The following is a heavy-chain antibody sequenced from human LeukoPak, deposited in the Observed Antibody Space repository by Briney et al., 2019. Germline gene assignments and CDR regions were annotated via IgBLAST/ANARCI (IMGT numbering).Heavy chain of an antibody. D-gene: IGHD3-10*01. CDR2: ISWNSGSI. J-gene: IGHJ4*02. CDR1: GFTFDDYA. V-gene: IGHV3-9*01. Sequence: GRSLRLSCAASGFTFDDYAMHWVRQAPGKGLEWVSGISWNSGSIGYADSVKGRFTISRDNAKNSLYLQMNSLRAGDTALYYCAKAALRGYYGSGSYPPFDYWGQGTLVTVSS. CDR3: AKAALRGYYGSGSYPPFDY.